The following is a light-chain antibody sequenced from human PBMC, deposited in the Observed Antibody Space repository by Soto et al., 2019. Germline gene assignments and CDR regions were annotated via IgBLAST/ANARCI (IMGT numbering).Light chain of an antibody. Sequence: DIVMTQSPDSLAVSLGERATINCKSSQSVLYSSNNKNHLAWYQQKSGQPPKLLIYWASTRESGVPDRFRGSGSGKDFTLTISSLQAEDVAVYYCQQYYRTPWTFGQGTKVEIK. CDR3: QQYYRTPWT. V-gene: IGKV4-1*01. J-gene: IGKJ1*01. CDR2: WAS. CDR1: QSVLYSSNNKNH.